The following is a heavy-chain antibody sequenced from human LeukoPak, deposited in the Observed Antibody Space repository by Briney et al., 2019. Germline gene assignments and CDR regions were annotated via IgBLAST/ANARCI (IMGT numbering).Heavy chain of an antibody. Sequence: GGSLRLSCAASGFTASSNYMSWVRQAPGKGLEWVSVIYSGGSTYYADSLKGRFTISRDNPKNSLYLQMNSLRAEDTAVYYCATVYSSGWYGWGQGTLVTVSS. CDR2: IYSGGST. CDR3: ATVYSSGWYG. CDR1: GFTASSNY. D-gene: IGHD6-19*01. J-gene: IGHJ4*02. V-gene: IGHV3-53*01.